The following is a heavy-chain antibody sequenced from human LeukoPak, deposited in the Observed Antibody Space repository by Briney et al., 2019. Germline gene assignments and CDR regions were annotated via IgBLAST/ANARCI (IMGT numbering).Heavy chain of an antibody. D-gene: IGHD5-18*01. J-gene: IGHJ4*02. CDR2: ISYDGSNK. CDR3: ARDLSGVAGYTYGRGIDY. Sequence: GGSLRLSCAASGFTFSAYAMHWVRQAPGKGLQWVAVISYDGSNKYYADSVKGRFTISRDNAKTSLYLQMNSLRAEDTAVYYCARDLSGVAGYTYGRGIDYWGQGTLVTVSS. V-gene: IGHV3-30*04. CDR1: GFTFSAYA.